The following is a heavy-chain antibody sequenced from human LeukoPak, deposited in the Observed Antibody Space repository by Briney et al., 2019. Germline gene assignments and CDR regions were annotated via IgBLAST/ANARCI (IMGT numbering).Heavy chain of an antibody. CDR2: MNPYTGGT. CDR3: TRGSLSGSSRDY. D-gene: IGHD1-26*01. J-gene: IGHJ4*02. Sequence: ASVRVSCKASGYTFTGYDINWVRQATGRGLEWMGWMNPYTGGTGYAQKFQGRVTMTRNTSIDTAYMELSGLRSEDTAVYYCTRGSLSGSSRDYWGQGTLVTVSS. CDR1: GYTFTGYD. V-gene: IGHV1-8*01.